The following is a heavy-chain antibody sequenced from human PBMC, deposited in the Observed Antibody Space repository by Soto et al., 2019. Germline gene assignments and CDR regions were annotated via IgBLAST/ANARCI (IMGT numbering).Heavy chain of an antibody. CDR3: AKNSGLGVVVDY. D-gene: IGHD2-15*01. Sequence: EVQLLESGGNLVQPGGYLRLDCVASGFTFDNYPMTWVRQAPGKGLEWVSTISSRTGSTYYVASVKGRFTISRDNSENTLFLQMNSLRDEDTAVYYCAKNSGLGVVVDYWGQGTLVTVSS. CDR1: GFTFDNYP. CDR2: ISSRTGST. V-gene: IGHV3-23*01. J-gene: IGHJ4*02.